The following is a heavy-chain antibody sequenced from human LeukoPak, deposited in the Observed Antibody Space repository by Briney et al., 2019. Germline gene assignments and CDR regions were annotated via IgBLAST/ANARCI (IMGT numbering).Heavy chain of an antibody. CDR1: GGTFSIYA. V-gene: IGHV1-2*02. Sequence: ASVKVSCKASGGTFSIYAMNWVRQAPGQGLEWMGWINPNSGGTNYAQKFQGRVTMTRDTSISTAYMELSRLRSDDTAVYYCARDLDYWGQGTLVTVSS. CDR2: INPNSGGT. J-gene: IGHJ4*02. CDR3: ARDLDY.